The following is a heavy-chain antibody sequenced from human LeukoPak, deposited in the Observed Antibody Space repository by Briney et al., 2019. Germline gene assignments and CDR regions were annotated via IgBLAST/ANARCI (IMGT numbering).Heavy chain of an antibody. J-gene: IGHJ6*02. CDR3: ARVRYSYGCYYYYGMDV. V-gene: IGHV4-34*01. CDR1: GGSFSGYY. Sequence: SETLSLTSAVYGGSFSGYYWSWIRQRPGKGLEWIGEIYHRGSTNYYPCLKSRVTKSVDTSKIQFSLKLSSVSAADTAVYYCARVRYSYGCYYYYGMDVWGQGTTVTVSS. CDR2: IYHRGST. D-gene: IGHD5-18*01.